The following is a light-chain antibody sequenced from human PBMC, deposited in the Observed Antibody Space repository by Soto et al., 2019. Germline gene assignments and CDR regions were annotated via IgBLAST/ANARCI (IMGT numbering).Light chain of an antibody. J-gene: IGKJ1*01. V-gene: IGKV1-39*01. CDR2: AAS. CDR3: QQSYSTPWT. Sequence: DIQMTQSPSSLSASVGDRVTITCRASQSISNYLSWCQQKPGKAPKLLIHAASSLQSGVPSRFSGSGSGTDFTLTISSLQPEDFATYYCQQSYSTPWTFGQGTKVEIK. CDR1: QSISNY.